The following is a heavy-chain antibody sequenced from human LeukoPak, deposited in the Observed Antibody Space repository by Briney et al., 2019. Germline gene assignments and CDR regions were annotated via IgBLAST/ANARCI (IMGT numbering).Heavy chain of an antibody. CDR1: GYSISSGYY. J-gene: IGHJ3*02. CDR2: IYHSGGT. Sequence: SETPSLTCTVSGYSISSGYYWGWIRQPPGKGLEWIGSIYHSGGTYYNPSLKSRVTISVDTSKNQFSLKLSSVTAADTAVYYCARDMSASDAFDIWGQGTMVTVSS. V-gene: IGHV4-38-2*02. CDR3: ARDMSASDAFDI.